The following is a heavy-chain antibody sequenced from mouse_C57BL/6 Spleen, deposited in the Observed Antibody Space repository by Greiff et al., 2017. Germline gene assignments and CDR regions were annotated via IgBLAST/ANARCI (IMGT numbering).Heavy chain of an antibody. V-gene: IGHV5-12*01. Sequence: EVMLVESGGGLVQPGGSLKLSCAASGFTFSDYYMYWVRQTPEKRLEWVAYISNGGGSTYYPDTVKGRFTISRDNAKNTLYLQMSRLKSEDTAMYYCASSDGYYWYFDVWGTGTTVTVSS. CDR3: ASSDGYYWYFDV. J-gene: IGHJ1*03. D-gene: IGHD2-3*01. CDR2: ISNGGGST. CDR1: GFTFSDYY.